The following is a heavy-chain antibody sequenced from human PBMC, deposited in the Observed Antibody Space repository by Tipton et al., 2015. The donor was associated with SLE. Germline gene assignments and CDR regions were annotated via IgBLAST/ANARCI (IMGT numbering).Heavy chain of an antibody. CDR2: IYYSGST. CDR3: ARSGEVGTYCPLAFDI. D-gene: IGHD4-23*01. Sequence: TLSLTCTVSGGSISSGGYYWSWIRQHPGKGLEWIGYIYYSGSTYYNPSLKSRVTISVDTSKNQFSLKLSSVTAADTAVYYCARSGEVGTYCPLAFDIWGQGTMVTVSS. V-gene: IGHV4-31*03. J-gene: IGHJ3*02. CDR1: GGSISSGGYY.